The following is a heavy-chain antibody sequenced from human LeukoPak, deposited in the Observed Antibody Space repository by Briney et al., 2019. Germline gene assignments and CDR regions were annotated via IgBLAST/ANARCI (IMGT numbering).Heavy chain of an antibody. CDR3: ARDQGYSSGWYPEPDY. J-gene: IGHJ4*02. Sequence: QSGGSLRLSCAASGFTFSSYGMHWVRQAPGKGLEWVAVIWYDGSNKYYADSVKGRFTISRDNSKNTLYLQMNSLRAEDTAVYYCARDQGYSSGWYPEPDYWGQGTLVTVSS. D-gene: IGHD6-19*01. V-gene: IGHV3-33*01. CDR2: IWYDGSNK. CDR1: GFTFSSYG.